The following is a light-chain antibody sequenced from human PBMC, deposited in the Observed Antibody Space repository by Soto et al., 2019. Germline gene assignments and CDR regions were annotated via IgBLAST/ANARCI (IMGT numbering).Light chain of an antibody. CDR2: GVS. CDR1: ESVGSH. Sequence: DTVMTQSPATLSVSPGETATLSCRASESVGSHLAWYQQKPGQAPRLLIYGVSTRATGIPARFRGSGSDTDFTLPISSLQSEDFAIYYCQQYDNWPPWTFGQGTKVEI. CDR3: QQYDNWPPWT. J-gene: IGKJ1*01. V-gene: IGKV3-15*01.